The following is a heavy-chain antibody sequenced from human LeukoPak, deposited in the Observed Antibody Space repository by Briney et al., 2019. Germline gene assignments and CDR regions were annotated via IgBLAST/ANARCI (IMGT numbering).Heavy chain of an antibody. D-gene: IGHD2-2*01. CDR2: IIPIFGTA. J-gene: IGHJ5*02. Sequence: SVKVSCKASGGTFSSYAISWVRQAPGQGLEWMGGIIPIFGTANYAQKFQGRVTITADESTSTAYMELSSLRSEDTAVYYCARTYCSSTSCRNNWFDPWGQGTLVTVSS. CDR1: GGTFSSYA. V-gene: IGHV1-69*13. CDR3: ARTYCSSTSCRNNWFDP.